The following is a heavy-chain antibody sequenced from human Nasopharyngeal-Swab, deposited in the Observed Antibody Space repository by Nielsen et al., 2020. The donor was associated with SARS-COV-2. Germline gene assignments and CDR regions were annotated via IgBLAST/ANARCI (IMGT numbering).Heavy chain of an antibody. CDR3: ATRAFRTYYYESSGYL. Sequence: ASVKVSCKVSGDTLTELSVLWVRQAPGKGLEGMGGFDPQNGEPIYAQKFQGGVTMTQDTSTDTAYMELSGLRFEDTAVYYCATRAFRTYYYESSGYLWGQGTLVTVSS. CDR2: FDPQNGEP. V-gene: IGHV1-24*01. CDR1: GDTLTELS. D-gene: IGHD3-22*01. J-gene: IGHJ4*02.